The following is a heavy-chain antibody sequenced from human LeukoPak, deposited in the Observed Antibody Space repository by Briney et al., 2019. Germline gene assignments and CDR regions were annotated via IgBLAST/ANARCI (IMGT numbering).Heavy chain of an antibody. CDR1: GYTFTSYG. J-gene: IGHJ3*02. CDR3: ARDPNYDSSGYRSLYGI. V-gene: IGHV1-18*01. Sequence: GASVKVSCKASGYTFTSYGISWVRQAPGQGLEWMGWISAYNGNTNYAQKLQGRVTMTTDTSTSTAYMELRSLRSDDTAVYYCARDPNYDSSGYRSLYGIWGQGTMVTVSS. CDR2: ISAYNGNT. D-gene: IGHD3-22*01.